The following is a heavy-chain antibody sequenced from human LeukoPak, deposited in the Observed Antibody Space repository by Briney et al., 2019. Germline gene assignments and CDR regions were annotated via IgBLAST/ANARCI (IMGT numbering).Heavy chain of an antibody. CDR2: IYYSGST. J-gene: IGHJ4*02. V-gene: IGHV4-39*01. Sequence: PSETLSLTCTVSGGSISSYYWSWIRQPPGKGLEWIGSIYYSGSTYYNPSLKSRVTISVDTSKNQFSLKLSSVTAADTAVYYCARHPYYYGSGGEGYWGQGTLVTVSS. CDR1: GGSISSYY. D-gene: IGHD3-10*01. CDR3: ARHPYYYGSGGEGY.